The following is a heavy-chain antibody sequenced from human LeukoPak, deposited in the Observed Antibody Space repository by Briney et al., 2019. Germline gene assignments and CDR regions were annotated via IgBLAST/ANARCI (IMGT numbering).Heavy chain of an antibody. J-gene: IGHJ4*02. CDR2: IYYTGST. D-gene: IGHD3-16*01. CDR1: GGSMSTYY. Sequence: SETLSLTCTVSGGSMSTYYWSWIRQPPGKGLEWIGYIYYTGSTNYDPSLESRVTMSVDMSKNQFSLRLNFVTAADTAVYYCARGGTAFDYWDQGTLVTVSS. CDR3: ARGGTAFDY. V-gene: IGHV4-59*01.